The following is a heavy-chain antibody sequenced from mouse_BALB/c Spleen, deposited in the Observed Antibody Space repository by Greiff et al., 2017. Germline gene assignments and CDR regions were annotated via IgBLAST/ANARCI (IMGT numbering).Heavy chain of an antibody. CDR3: VRDDV. Sequence: QVQLQQSGPGLVAPSQSLSITCTVSGFSLTSYDISWIRQPPGKGLEWLGVIWTGGGTNYNSAFMSRLSISKDNSKSQVFLKMNSLQTDDTAIYYCVRDDVWGAGTTVTVSS. J-gene: IGHJ1*01. CDR1: GFSLTSYD. CDR2: IWTGGGT. V-gene: IGHV2-9-2*01.